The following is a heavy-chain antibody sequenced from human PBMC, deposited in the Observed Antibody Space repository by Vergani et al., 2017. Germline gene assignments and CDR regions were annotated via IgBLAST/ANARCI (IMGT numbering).Heavy chain of an antibody. D-gene: IGHD2-2*02. J-gene: IGHJ4*02. Sequence: EVHLAESGGGLVQSGGSLRLSCAASGFTFSSYSMNWVRQAPGKGLEWVSYIYSSGRTIYYAGSVKGRFTISRDNAKNTLYLQVRSLRLEDTGVYHCVRERGLCTGGRCYTEAWDYWGQGTPVTVSS. CDR1: GFTFSSYS. CDR3: VRERGLCTGGRCYTEAWDY. CDR2: IYSSGRTI. V-gene: IGHV3-48*01.